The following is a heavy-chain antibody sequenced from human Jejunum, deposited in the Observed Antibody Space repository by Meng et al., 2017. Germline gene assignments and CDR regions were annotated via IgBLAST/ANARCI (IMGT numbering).Heavy chain of an antibody. CDR3: AKRGECGGDCYPS. CDR2: INGDGDTT. V-gene: IGHV3-23*04. CDR1: GVSFNNYV. Sequence: GQVVGFGGGFGQPGGSLRLSCAASGVSFNNYVMSWVRQAPRKGLEWVSSINGDGDTTFYADSVKGRFTISRDNSKNTLYLQMNSLRADDAAVYFCAKRGECGGDCYPSWGQGILVTVSS. J-gene: IGHJ5*02. D-gene: IGHD2-21*02.